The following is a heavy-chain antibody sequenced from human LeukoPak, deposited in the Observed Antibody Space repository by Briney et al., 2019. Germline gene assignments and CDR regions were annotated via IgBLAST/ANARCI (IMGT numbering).Heavy chain of an antibody. CDR2: ISAYNGNT. D-gene: IGHD4-17*01. CDR3: ARESDYGDYEDWFDP. V-gene: IGHV1-18*01. Sequence: GASVKVSCKASGYTFTSYGISWVRQAPGQGLEWMGWISAYNGNTNYAQKLQGRVTMTTDTSTSTAYMELRSLRSDDTAVYYCARESDYGDYEDWFDPWGQGTLVTVSS. J-gene: IGHJ5*02. CDR1: GYTFTSYG.